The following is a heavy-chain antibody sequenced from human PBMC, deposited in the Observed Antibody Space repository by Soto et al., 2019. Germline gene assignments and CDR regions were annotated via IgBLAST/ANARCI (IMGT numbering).Heavy chain of an antibody. CDR2: ISSNGGST. Sequence: PGGSLRLSCSASGFTFSSYAMHWVRQAPGKGLESVSTISSNGGSTYYADSAKGRFTISRDNSKNTLYLQMSSLRAEDTAVYYCVRPSSAWYFDSWGQGTLVTVSS. V-gene: IGHV3-64D*08. CDR3: VRPSSAWYFDS. D-gene: IGHD6-19*01. CDR1: GFTFSSYA. J-gene: IGHJ4*02.